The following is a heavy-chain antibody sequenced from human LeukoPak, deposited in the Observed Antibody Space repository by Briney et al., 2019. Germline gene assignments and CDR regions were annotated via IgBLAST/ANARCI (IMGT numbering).Heavy chain of an antibody. CDR1: GYTFTSYG. CDR2: ISAYNGNT. V-gene: IGHV1-18*01. CDR3: ARVGRSHRWDLKDMDV. D-gene: IGHD1-26*01. J-gene: IGHJ6*03. Sequence: ASVKVSCKASGYTFTSYGISWVRQAPGQGLEWMGWISAYNGNTNYAQKLQGRVTMTTDTSTSTAYMELRSLRSDDTAVYYCARVGRSHRWDLKDMDVWGKGTTVTVSS.